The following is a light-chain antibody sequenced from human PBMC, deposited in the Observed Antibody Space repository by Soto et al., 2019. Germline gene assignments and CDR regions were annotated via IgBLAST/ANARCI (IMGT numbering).Light chain of an antibody. V-gene: IGLV2-14*01. CDR1: SSDVGGYNY. Sequence: QSALTQPASVSESPGQSITIPCTGTSSDVGGYNYVSWYQQYPGKAPKLMIYDVSNRPSGVSNRFSGSKSGNTASLTISGLQAEDEATYYCSSYTRRNTLVVFGGGTKLTVL. J-gene: IGLJ2*01. CDR3: SSYTRRNTLVV. CDR2: DVS.